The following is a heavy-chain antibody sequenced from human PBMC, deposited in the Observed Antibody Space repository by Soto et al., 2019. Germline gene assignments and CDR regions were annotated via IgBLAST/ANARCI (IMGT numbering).Heavy chain of an antibody. Sequence: QVQLVESGGGVVQPGRSLRLSCAVFELTFSSYSMHWVRQAPGKGLEWVALISYDGSIKYYADSVKGRFTISRDNSKNTLFLQMNSLKTEDTAVYYCAREYGSGSSCDFWGQGTLVAVSS. CDR2: ISYDGSIK. D-gene: IGHD3-10*01. J-gene: IGHJ4*02. V-gene: IGHV3-30-3*01. CDR3: AREYGSGSSCDF. CDR1: ELTFSSYS.